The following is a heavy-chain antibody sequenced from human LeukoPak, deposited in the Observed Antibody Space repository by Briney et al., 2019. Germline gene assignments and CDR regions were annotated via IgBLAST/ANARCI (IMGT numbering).Heavy chain of an antibody. J-gene: IGHJ3*02. D-gene: IGHD3-22*01. CDR2: INHSGST. Sequence: SETLSLTCAVYGXSFSGYYWSWIRQPPGKGLEWIGEINHSGSTNYNPSLKSRVTISVDTSKNQFSLKLSSVTAADTAVYYCARGATMIVVVIKAFDIWGQGTMVTVSS. CDR1: GXSFSGYY. CDR3: ARGATMIVVVIKAFDI. V-gene: IGHV4-34*01.